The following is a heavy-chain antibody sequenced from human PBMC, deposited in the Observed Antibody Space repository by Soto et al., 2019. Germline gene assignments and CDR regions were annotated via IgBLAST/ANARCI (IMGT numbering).Heavy chain of an antibody. CDR3: ARSPLNYYDRVYYFAY. Sequence: GGSLRLSCAASGFTFSSYGMHWVRQAPGKGLEWVAVIWYDGSNKYYADSVKGRFTISRDNSKNTLYLQMNSLRAEDTAVYYCARSPLNYYDRVYYFAYWGQGTLVTVSS. D-gene: IGHD3-22*01. CDR1: GFTFSSYG. CDR2: IWYDGSNK. V-gene: IGHV3-33*01. J-gene: IGHJ4*02.